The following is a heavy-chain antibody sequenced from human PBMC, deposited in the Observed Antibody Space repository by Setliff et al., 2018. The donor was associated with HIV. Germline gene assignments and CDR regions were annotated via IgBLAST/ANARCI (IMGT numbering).Heavy chain of an antibody. J-gene: IGHJ4*02. D-gene: IGHD1-1*01. V-gene: IGHV4-59*01. CDR2: TYFSGST. CDR1: NYSIMNYY. Sequence: PSETLSLTCTVSNYSIMNYYWSWIRQPPGKELEWIGYTYFSGSTKYNPSLKSRATISIDTPKNQFSLRLRSVTAADTAVYYCARDTTSHFDYWGRGILVTVSS. CDR3: ARDTTSHFDY.